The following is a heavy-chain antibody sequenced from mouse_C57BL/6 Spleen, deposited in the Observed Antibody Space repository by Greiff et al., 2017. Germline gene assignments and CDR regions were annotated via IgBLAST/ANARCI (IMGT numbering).Heavy chain of an antibody. J-gene: IGHJ2*01. CDR1: GFNIHNTY. Sequence: EVQLQQSVAELVRPGASVKLSCTASGFNIHNTYMHWVKQRPEQGLEWIGRIDPANGNTKYAPKFQGKATTTADTSSNTAYLQLSSLTSEDTAIYYCAKLDYWGKGTTLTVSS. CDR3: AKLDY. CDR2: IDPANGNT. V-gene: IGHV14-3*01.